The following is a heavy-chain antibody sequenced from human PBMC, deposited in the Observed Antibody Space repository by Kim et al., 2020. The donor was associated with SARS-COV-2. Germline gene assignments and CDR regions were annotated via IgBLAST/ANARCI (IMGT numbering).Heavy chain of an antibody. D-gene: IGHD3-10*01. CDR3: ASWGVGVRGVRGPLDY. Sequence: SETLSLTCTVSGGSISSGGYYWSWIRQHPGKGLEWIGYIYYSGSTYYNPSLKSRVTISVDTSKNQFSLKLSSVTAADTAVYYCASWGVGVRGVRGPLDYWGQGTLVTVSS. J-gene: IGHJ4*02. V-gene: IGHV4-31*03. CDR1: GGSISSGGYY. CDR2: IYYSGST.